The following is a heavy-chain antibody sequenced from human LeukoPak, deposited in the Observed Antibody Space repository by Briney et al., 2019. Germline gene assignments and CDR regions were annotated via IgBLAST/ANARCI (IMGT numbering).Heavy chain of an antibody. V-gene: IGHV3-53*01. CDR3: ARSTYSSGWYTFDH. J-gene: IGHJ4*02. CDR1: GXTVSDNY. Sequence: PGGSLRLSCSASGXTVSDNYMSWVRQAPGKGVEWVSIIYSGGSTYYADSVKGRFTISRDNSKNTLYLQMNSLRAEDTAVYYCARSTYSSGWYTFDHWGQGTLVTVSS. CDR2: IYSGGST. D-gene: IGHD6-19*01.